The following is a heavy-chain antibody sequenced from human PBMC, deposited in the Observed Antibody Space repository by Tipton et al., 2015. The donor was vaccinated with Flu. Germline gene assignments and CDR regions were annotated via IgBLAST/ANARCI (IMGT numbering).Heavy chain of an antibody. CDR2: IYYTGYR. Sequence: TLSLTCSVSGGPITSSSYYWGWIRQPPGRPLEWVGSIYYTGYRYDNPSLKSRLAMSIDTSQSQFSLRLSSMTAADTAVYYCAKVKFGWVDSWAQGTLVTVSS. D-gene: IGHD3-16*01. V-gene: IGHV4-39*07. CDR1: GGPITSSSYY. CDR3: AKVKFGWVDS. J-gene: IGHJ5*01.